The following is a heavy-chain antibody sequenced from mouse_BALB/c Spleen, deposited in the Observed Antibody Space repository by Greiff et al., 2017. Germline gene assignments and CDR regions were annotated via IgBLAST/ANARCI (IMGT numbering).Heavy chain of an antibody. Sequence: QVQLKQSGAELMKPGASVKISCKATGYTFSSYWIEWVKQRPGHGLEWIGEILPGSGSTNYNEKFKGKATFTADTSSNTAYMQLSSLTSEDSAVYYCARGYYYGSRGAMDYWGQGTSVTVSS. V-gene: IGHV1-9*01. D-gene: IGHD1-1*01. CDR1: GYTFSSYW. CDR3: ARGYYYGSRGAMDY. J-gene: IGHJ4*01. CDR2: ILPGSGST.